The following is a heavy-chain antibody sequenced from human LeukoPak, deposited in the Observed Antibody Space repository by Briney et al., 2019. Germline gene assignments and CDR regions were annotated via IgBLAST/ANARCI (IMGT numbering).Heavy chain of an antibody. CDR3: ARAYCSAGDCYEFDY. J-gene: IGHJ4*02. CDR1: GYTFTGYY. D-gene: IGHD2-15*01. Sequence: GASVKVSCKASGYTFTGYYMHWVRQAPGQGLEWMGWINPNNGGTNYARKFHGRVTMTGDTSISTLYMELSSLRSDDTAVYYCARAYCSAGDCYEFDYWGQGTLVTVSS. V-gene: IGHV1-2*02. CDR2: INPNNGGT.